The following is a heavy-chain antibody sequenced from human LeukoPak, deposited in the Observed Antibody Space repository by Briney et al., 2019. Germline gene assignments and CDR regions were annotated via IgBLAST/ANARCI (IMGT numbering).Heavy chain of an antibody. D-gene: IGHD6-19*01. J-gene: IGHJ4*02. CDR2: ISSSSSYI. CDR3: ARDPIIAVAGTRYFDY. Sequence: GGSLRLSCAASGFTFSSYSMNWVRQAPGKGLEWVSSISSSSSYIYYADSVKGRFTISRDNAKNSLYLQMNSLRAEDTAVYYCARDPIIAVAGTRYFDYWGQGTLVTVSS. CDR1: GFTFSSYS. V-gene: IGHV3-21*01.